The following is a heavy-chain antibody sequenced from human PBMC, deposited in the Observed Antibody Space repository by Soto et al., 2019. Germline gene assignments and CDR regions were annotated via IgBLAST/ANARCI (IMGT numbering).Heavy chain of an antibody. V-gene: IGHV3-23*01. CDR3: AKDRLGGGLDY. D-gene: IGHD3-16*01. CDR1: GFIFSNYA. Sequence: EVQLLQSGGGLVQPGGSLRLSCAASGFIFSNYAMNWVRQAPGKGLEWVSIVTSRGDTTYYADSVKGRFTISRDNSKNTLYRQVNSLTAEDTAVYYCAKDRLGGGLDYWGQGTLVSVSS. CDR2: VTSRGDTT. J-gene: IGHJ4*02.